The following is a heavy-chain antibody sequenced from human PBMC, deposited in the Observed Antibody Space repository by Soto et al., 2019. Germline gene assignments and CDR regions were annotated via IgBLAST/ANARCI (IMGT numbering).Heavy chain of an antibody. J-gene: IGHJ6*02. CDR1: GFTFSSYG. CDR3: ARVGFDSYGPVGYYGMDV. V-gene: IGHV3-33*01. CDR2: IWYDGSNK. D-gene: IGHD5-18*01. Sequence: GGSLRLSCAASGFTFSSYGMHWVRQAPGKGLEWVAVIWYDGSNKYYADSVKGRFTISRDNSKNTLYLQMNSLRAEDTAVYYCARVGFDSYGPVGYYGMDVWGQGTTVTVS.